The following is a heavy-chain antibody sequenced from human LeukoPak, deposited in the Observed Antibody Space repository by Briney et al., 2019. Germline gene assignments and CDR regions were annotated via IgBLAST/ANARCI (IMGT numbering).Heavy chain of an antibody. CDR2: TSGDGITT. D-gene: IGHD5/OR15-5a*01. J-gene: IGHJ4*02. CDR1: GFTFHNYA. Sequence: PGGSLRLSCAASGFTFHNYAVHWVRHAPGKGLKWVSLTSGDGITTYFADSVKGRFTISRDNSKSSLFLQMNSLRTEDTALYYCARDHVYGGADYWGQGTLVTVSS. V-gene: IGHV3-43*02. CDR3: ARDHVYGGADY.